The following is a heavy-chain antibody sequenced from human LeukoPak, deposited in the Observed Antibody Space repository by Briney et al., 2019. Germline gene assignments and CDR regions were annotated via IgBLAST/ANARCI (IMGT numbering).Heavy chain of an antibody. CDR2: ISSSSSYI. D-gene: IGHD3-22*01. V-gene: IGHV3-21*01. CDR3: ARDTKDSSGYDY. CDR1: GFTFSSYS. Sequence: GGSLRLSCAASGFTFSSYSMNWVSQAPGKGLEWVSSISSSSSYIYYADSVKGRFTISRDNAKNSLYLQMNSLRAEDTAVYYCARDTKDSSGYDYWGQGTLVTVSS. J-gene: IGHJ4*02.